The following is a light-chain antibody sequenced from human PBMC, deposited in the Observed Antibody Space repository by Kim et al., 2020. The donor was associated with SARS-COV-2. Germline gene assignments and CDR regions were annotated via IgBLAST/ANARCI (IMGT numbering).Light chain of an antibody. Sequence: SYELTQPPSVSVAPGKTARITCGGNNIGSKSVHWYQQKPGQAPVLVIYYDSDRPSGTPERFSGSNSGNTATLTISRVEAGDEADYYCQVWDSSSALYVFG. CDR3: QVWDSSSALYV. CDR1: NIGSKS. CDR2: YDS. V-gene: IGLV3-21*04. J-gene: IGLJ1*01.